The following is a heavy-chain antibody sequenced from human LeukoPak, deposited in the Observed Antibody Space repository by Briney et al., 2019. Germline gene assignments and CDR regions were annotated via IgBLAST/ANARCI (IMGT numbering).Heavy chain of an antibody. D-gene: IGHD2/OR15-2a*01. CDR3: ARSIAHVDRYYFDY. Sequence: GESLKISCKGSGYSFISYWIGWVRQMPGKGLEWMGIIYPGDSDTTYSPSFQGQVTISADKSINTAYLQWRSLKASDTAMCYCARSIAHVDRYYFDYWGQGTLVSVSS. CDR1: GYSFISYW. J-gene: IGHJ4*02. CDR2: IYPGDSDT. V-gene: IGHV5-51*01.